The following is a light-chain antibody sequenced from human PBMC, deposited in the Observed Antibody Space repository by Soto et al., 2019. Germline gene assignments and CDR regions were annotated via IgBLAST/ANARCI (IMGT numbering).Light chain of an antibody. J-gene: IGKJ3*01. CDR2: AAS. CDR3: QQSYSTPLFT. Sequence: DIQMTQSPSSLSVSLGDRVTITCGASQSISSYLNWYQQKPAKAPKLLIYAASSLQSGVPSRFSGSGSATDFTPTISSLQPEDFATYYCQQSYSTPLFTFGPGTKVDIK. CDR1: QSISSY. V-gene: IGKV1-39*01.